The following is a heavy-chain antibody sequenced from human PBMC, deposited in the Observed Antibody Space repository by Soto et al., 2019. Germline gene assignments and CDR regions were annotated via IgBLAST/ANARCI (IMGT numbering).Heavy chain of an antibody. CDR1: GGTFSSYA. Sequence: SVKVSCKASGGTFSSYAISWVRQAPGQGLEWMGGIIPIFGTADYAQKFQGRVTITADESTSTAYMELSSPRSEDTAVYYCASLIAAAGPPHSPRYYYGMDVWGQGTTVTVSS. CDR3: ASLIAAAGPPHSPRYYYGMDV. D-gene: IGHD6-13*01. V-gene: IGHV1-69*13. CDR2: IIPIFGTA. J-gene: IGHJ6*02.